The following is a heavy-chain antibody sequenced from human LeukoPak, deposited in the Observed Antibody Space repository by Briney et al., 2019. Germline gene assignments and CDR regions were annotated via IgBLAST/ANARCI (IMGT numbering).Heavy chain of an antibody. V-gene: IGHV4-38-2*02. CDR1: GYSISSGYY. CDR2: IYHSGST. D-gene: IGHD5-18*01. J-gene: IGHJ1*01. CDR3: ARVISGATWIQPSFQH. Sequence: SETLSLTCTVSGYSISSGYYWGWIRQPPGKGLEWIGSIYHSGSTYYNPSLNSRVTISVDTSKNEFSLNLSSVTAADTAVYYCARVISGATWIQPSFQHWGQGTLVTVSS.